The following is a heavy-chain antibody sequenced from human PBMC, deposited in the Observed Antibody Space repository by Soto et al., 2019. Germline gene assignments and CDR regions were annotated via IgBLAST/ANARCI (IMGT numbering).Heavy chain of an antibody. V-gene: IGHV1-2*02. CDR2: VNPSSGGT. Sequence: ASVKVSCKASGFTDYYIHWVRQAPGQGLEWMGWVNPSSGGTNYAQKFQGMVAMTRDTFISTAYMELSRLQSDDTAVYYCAREGSADYGSYGMDVWGQGTTVTVSS. J-gene: IGHJ6*02. CDR1: GFTDYY. D-gene: IGHD4-17*01. CDR3: AREGSADYGSYGMDV.